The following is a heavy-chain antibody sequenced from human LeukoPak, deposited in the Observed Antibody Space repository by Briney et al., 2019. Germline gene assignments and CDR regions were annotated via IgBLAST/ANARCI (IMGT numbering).Heavy chain of an antibody. J-gene: IGHJ4*02. D-gene: IGHD3-10*01. CDR1: GYTFTDFY. Sequence: ASVKVSCKASGYTFTDFYMHWVRQAPGQGLEWMVWINPNSGGTNYAQKFQGRVTMTRDTSISTAYMELSRLRSDDTAVYYCARDLSFYGAGSYYFDYWGQGTLVTVSS. CDR2: INPNSGGT. CDR3: ARDLSFYGAGSYYFDY. V-gene: IGHV1-2*02.